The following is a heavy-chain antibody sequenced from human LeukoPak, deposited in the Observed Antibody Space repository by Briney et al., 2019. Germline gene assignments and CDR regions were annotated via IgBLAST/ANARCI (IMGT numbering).Heavy chain of an antibody. CDR3: ARTLWFRDDAFDI. CDR2: IYYSGST. V-gene: IGHV4-59*01. CDR1: GGSISSYY. J-gene: IGHJ3*02. Sequence: SETLSLTCTVSGGSISSYYWSWIRQPPGKGLEWIGYIYYSGSTNYNPSLKSRVTISVDTSKNQFSLKLSSVTAADTAVYCCARTLWFRDDAFDIWGQGTMVTVSS. D-gene: IGHD3-10*01.